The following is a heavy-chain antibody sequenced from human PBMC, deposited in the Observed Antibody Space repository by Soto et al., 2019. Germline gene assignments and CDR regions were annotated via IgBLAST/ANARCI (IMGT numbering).Heavy chain of an antibody. CDR3: AGVRPLRDCTRTSCLGAFDI. Sequence: EEQLLESGGGLVRPGGSLRLSCAASGFTFRSYAMSWVRQAPGKGLEWVSAITASADTTYYADSVKGRFTISRDNSKNTMYVRMNSLRGEDTAVYYCAGVRPLRDCTRTSCLGAFDIWGQGTMVTV. CDR1: GFTFRSYA. D-gene: IGHD2-2*01. J-gene: IGHJ3*02. CDR2: ITASADTT. V-gene: IGHV3-23*01.